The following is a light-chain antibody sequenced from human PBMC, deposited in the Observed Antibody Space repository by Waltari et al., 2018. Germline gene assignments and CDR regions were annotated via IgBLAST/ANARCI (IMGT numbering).Light chain of an antibody. CDR2: VVT. CDR3: FSYAGSSIFI. J-gene: IGLJ2*01. Sequence: QSALTQPASVSGSPGQSITISCTGTSSDVGSYNFVSWYQHHPGKAPKLIFYVVTKRPLWVSDRFSVSKSDNTASLTFSGLQAEDEADYYCFSYAGSSIFIFGGGTMLTVL. CDR1: SSDVGSYNF. V-gene: IGLV2-23*02.